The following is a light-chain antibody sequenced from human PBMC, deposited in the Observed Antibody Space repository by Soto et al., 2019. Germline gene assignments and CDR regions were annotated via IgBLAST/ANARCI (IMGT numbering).Light chain of an antibody. CDR2: DAS. CDR1: QSLRTY. CDR3: QQCSSWLS. J-gene: IGKJ4*01. Sequence: EIVLTQSPATLSLSPGERATLSYRASQSLRTYLASYRQKSGQTPRLLIFDASNRASANPARFSGSGSRTGFTLTISSLEPPYFAVYSCQQCSSWLSFGGRTKVEIK. V-gene: IGKV3-11*01.